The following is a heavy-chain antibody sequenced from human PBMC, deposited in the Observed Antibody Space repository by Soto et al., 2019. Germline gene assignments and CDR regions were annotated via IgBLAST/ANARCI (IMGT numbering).Heavy chain of an antibody. V-gene: IGHV3-23*01. CDR3: AKGRTKRITMIVVVANYFDY. CDR2: ISGSGGST. CDR1: GFTFSSYA. D-gene: IGHD3-22*01. Sequence: LRLSCAASGFTFSSYAMIWVRQAPGKGLEWVSAISGSGGSTYYADSVKGRFTISRDNSKNTLYLQMNSLSAEDTAVYYCAKGRTKRITMIVVVANYFDYWGQGTLVTVSS. J-gene: IGHJ4*02.